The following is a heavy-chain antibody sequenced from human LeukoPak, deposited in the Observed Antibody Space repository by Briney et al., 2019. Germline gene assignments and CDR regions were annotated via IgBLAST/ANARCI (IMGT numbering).Heavy chain of an antibody. CDR3: ARDRDCGTTTCPIDY. CDR2: ITDSGSTI. CDR1: GFSFSDYY. V-gene: IGHV3-11*01. J-gene: IGHJ4*02. Sequence: PGGSLRLSCAASGFSFSDYYMSWVRQAPGKGLEWISYITDSGSTIYYAESVKGRFTISGDGAKTSLYLQMNNLRAEDTAVYYCARDRDCGTTTCPIDYWGQGTLVTVSS. D-gene: IGHD2-2*01.